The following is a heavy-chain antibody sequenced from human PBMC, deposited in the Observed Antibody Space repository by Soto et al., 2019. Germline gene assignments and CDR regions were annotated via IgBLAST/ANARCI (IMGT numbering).Heavy chain of an antibody. CDR2: ISAYNGNT. V-gene: IGHV1-18*01. D-gene: IGHD3-10*01. J-gene: IGHJ6*02. Sequence: QVQLVQSGAEVKKPGASVKVSCKASGYTFTSYGISWVRQAPGQGLEWMGWISAYNGNTNYAQKLQVRVTMTTDTSTSTAYLELRSLRADATAVYYCARDLLWFGEDYGMDVWGQGTTVTVSS. CDR1: GYTFTSYG. CDR3: ARDLLWFGEDYGMDV.